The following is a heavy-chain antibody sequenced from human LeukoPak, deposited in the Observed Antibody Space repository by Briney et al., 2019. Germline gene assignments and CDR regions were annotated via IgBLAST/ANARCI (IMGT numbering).Heavy chain of an antibody. CDR3: ARELYYYDSSGHYAVPSYYYYYGMDV. J-gene: IGHJ6*02. CDR2: INPNSGGT. Sequence: ASVKVSCKASGYTFTSYYMHWVRQAPGQGLEWMGWINPNSGGTNYAQKFQGWVTMTRDTSISTAYMELSRLRSDDTAVYYCARELYYYDSSGHYAVPSYYYYYGMDVWGQGTTVTVSS. V-gene: IGHV1-2*04. D-gene: IGHD3-22*01. CDR1: GYTFTSYY.